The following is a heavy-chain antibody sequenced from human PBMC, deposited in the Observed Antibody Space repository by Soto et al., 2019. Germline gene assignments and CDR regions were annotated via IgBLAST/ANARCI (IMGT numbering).Heavy chain of an antibody. J-gene: IGHJ6*02. CDR1: GYTVISYA. CDR2: INTGNGNT. V-gene: IGHV1-3*04. CDR3: ATAEGTVTTGWYGMDV. D-gene: IGHD4-17*01. Sequence: QVQVMQSGAEVRKPGASVKISCLASGYTVISYALNWVRQAPGQRLEWMGRINTGNGNTDHSQRFQGRITITRDTSATTVYMELTSLTSEDTAVYYCATAEGTVTTGWYGMDVWGQGTTVTVSS.